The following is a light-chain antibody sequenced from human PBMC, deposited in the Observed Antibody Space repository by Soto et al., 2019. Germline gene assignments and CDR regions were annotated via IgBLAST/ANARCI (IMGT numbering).Light chain of an antibody. J-gene: IGKJ1*01. CDR1: QSTSSY. CDR3: QQYSSHST. V-gene: IGKV1-5*03. Sequence: DIQMTQSPSTLSASVGARVPITCRASQSTSSYLAWYQQKPGKAPKLLIYQASSLENGVPSRFSGSGSGTEFSLTISSLQPDDFATYYCQQYSSHSTFGQGTKVDI. CDR2: QAS.